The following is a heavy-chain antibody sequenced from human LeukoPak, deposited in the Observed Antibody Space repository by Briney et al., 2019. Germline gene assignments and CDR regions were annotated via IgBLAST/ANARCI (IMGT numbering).Heavy chain of an antibody. V-gene: IGHV4-4*07. CDR2: IYTSGST. J-gene: IGHJ3*02. CDR1: GGSISSYY. CDR3: ARSLPRAVVVVAATLDTDAFDI. D-gene: IGHD2-15*01. Sequence: PSETLSLTCTVSGGSISSYYWSWIRQPAGKGLELIGRIYTSGSTNYNPSLKSRVTMSVDTSKNQFSLKLSSVTAADTAVYYCARSLPRAVVVVAATLDTDAFDIWGQGTMVTVSS.